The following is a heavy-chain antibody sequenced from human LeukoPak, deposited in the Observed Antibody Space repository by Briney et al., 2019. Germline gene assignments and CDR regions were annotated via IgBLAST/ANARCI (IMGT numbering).Heavy chain of an antibody. Sequence: SETLSLTCSVSGGSITYYYWSWIRQPAGKGLEWIGRIYTSGSTNYNPSLKSRVTMSLDTSKNQFSLNVSSVTAADTAVYYCARDKGGYKNGGFYFWGQGTLVTVSS. CDR3: ARDKGGYKNGGFYF. J-gene: IGHJ4*02. V-gene: IGHV4-4*07. D-gene: IGHD3-22*01. CDR1: GGSITYYY. CDR2: IYTSGST.